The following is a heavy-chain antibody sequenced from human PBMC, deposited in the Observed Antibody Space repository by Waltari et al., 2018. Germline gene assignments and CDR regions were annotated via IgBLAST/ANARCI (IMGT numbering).Heavy chain of an antibody. CDR1: GYTLNELC. CDR3: SLGQWLGQGAFAY. J-gene: IGHJ4*02. V-gene: IGHV1-24*01. CDR2: VDPKDGET. Sequence: QVQVVQSGAEVKKPGASVKVSCKVSGYTLNELCRHWVRQATGKGIEWMGGVDPKDGETFYTQKFQGIVTMTEDTSTDTAEMELSSLRSEYTAVYYCSLGQWLGQGAFAYWGQGTLVTVSS. D-gene: IGHD6-19*01.